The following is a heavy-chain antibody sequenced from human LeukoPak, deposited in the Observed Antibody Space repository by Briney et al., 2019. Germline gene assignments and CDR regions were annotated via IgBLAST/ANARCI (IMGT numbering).Heavy chain of an antibody. CDR1: GGSFSGYY. CDR2: INHSGST. J-gene: IGHJ4*02. Sequence: SETLSLTCAVYGGSFSGYYWSWIRQPPGKGLEWIGEINHSGSTNYNPSLKSRVTISVDTSKNQFSLKLSSVTAADTAVYYCARVAPECLVIDYWGQGTLVTVSS. D-gene: IGHD3-3*01. CDR3: ARVAPECLVIDY. V-gene: IGHV4-34*01.